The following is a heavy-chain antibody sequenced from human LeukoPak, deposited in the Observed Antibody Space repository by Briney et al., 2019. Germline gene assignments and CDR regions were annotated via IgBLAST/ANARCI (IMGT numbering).Heavy chain of an antibody. CDR3: ARDGSIAVKNWFDP. D-gene: IGHD6-19*01. CDR2: IYSGGNT. CDR1: GFTVSSNS. J-gene: IGHJ5*02. Sequence: GGSLRLSCTVSGFTVSSNSMSWVRQAPGKGLEWVSFIYSGGNTHYSDSVKGRFTISRDNAKNSLYLQMNTLRAEDTAVYYCARDGSIAVKNWFDPWGQGTLVTVSS. V-gene: IGHV3-66*01.